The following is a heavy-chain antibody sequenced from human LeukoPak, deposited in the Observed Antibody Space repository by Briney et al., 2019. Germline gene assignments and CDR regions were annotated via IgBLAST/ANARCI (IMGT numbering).Heavy chain of an antibody. CDR3: ARVRCSGGSCSSRGAFDF. CDR2: IYYSGST. J-gene: IGHJ3*01. D-gene: IGHD2-15*01. CDR1: SGSISSYY. Sequence: SETLSLTCTVSSGSISSYYWSWIRQPPGKGLEWIRYIYYSGSTNYNPSLKSRVTISVDTSKNQFSLNLSSVTAADTAVYYCARVRCSGGSCSSRGAFDFWGQGTMVTVSS. V-gene: IGHV4-59*01.